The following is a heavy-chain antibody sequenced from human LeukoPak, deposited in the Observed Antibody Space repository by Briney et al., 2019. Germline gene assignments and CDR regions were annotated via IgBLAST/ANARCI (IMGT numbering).Heavy chain of an antibody. J-gene: IGHJ4*02. CDR1: GFTFSSYA. Sequence: PGGSLRLSCAASGFTFSSYAMSWVRQAPGKGLEWVSAISRSGGSTYYADSVKGRFTISRDNSKNTLYLRMNSLRAEDTAVYYCAKSILMTTVTTYYFDYWGQGTLVTVSS. CDR3: AKSILMTTVTTYYFDY. CDR2: ISRSGGST. V-gene: IGHV3-23*01. D-gene: IGHD4-17*01.